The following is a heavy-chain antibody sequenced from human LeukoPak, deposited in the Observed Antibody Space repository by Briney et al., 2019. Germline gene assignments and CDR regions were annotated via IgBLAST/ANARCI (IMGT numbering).Heavy chain of an antibody. CDR2: IIPILGIA. Sequence: SVKVSCKASGGTFSSYAISWVRQAPGQGLEWMGRIIPILGIANYAQKFQGRVTITADKSTSTAYMELSSLRSEDTAVYYCARYGSGSYYMGHAFDIWGQGTMVTVSS. J-gene: IGHJ3*02. CDR1: GGTFSSYA. CDR3: ARYGSGSYYMGHAFDI. V-gene: IGHV1-69*04. D-gene: IGHD3-10*01.